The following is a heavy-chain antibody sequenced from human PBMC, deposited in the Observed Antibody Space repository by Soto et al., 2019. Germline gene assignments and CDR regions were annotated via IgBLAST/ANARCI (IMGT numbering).Heavy chain of an antibody. D-gene: IGHD2-15*01. J-gene: IGHJ6*02. CDR1: GGTFSSYA. V-gene: IGHV1-69*06. Sequence: SVKVLCKASGGTFSSYAISWVRQAPGQGLEWMGGIIPIFGTVNYAQKFQGRVTITADKSTSTAYMELSSLRSEDTAVYYCARGPYCSGGSCFYGMDVWGQGTTVTAP. CDR3: ARGPYCSGGSCFYGMDV. CDR2: IIPIFGTV.